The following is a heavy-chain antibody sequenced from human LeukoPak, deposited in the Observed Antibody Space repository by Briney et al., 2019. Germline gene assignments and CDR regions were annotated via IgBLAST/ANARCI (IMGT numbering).Heavy chain of an antibody. J-gene: IGHJ4*02. Sequence: PGGSLRLSCAASGFTFSSYAMSWVRQAPGKGLEWVSAISGSGGSTYYADSVKGRFTISRENSKNTLYLQMNSLRAEDTAVYYCAKRNHCSSTSCYVGGYFDYWGQGTLVTASS. D-gene: IGHD2-2*01. CDR2: ISGSGGST. V-gene: IGHV3-23*01. CDR1: GFTFSSYA. CDR3: AKRNHCSSTSCYVGGYFDY.